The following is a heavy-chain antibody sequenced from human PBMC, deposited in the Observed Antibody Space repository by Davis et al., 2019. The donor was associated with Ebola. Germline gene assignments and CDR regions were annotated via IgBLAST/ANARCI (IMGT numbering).Heavy chain of an antibody. Sequence: PGGSLRLSCAASGFTFSDYYMSWVRQAPGKGLEWVSAISGSGGSTYYADSVKGRFTISRDNSKNTLYLQMNSLRAEDTAVYYCAKGSPSPFWSYFDYWGQGTLVTVSS. CDR3: AKGSPSPFWSYFDY. V-gene: IGHV3-23*01. J-gene: IGHJ4*02. CDR2: ISGSGGST. CDR1: GFTFSDYY. D-gene: IGHD3-3*01.